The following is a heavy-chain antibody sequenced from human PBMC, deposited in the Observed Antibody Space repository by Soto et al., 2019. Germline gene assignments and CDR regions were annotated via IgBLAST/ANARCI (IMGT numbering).Heavy chain of an antibody. Sequence: ASVKVSCKASGYTFTSYAMHWVRQAPGQRLEWMGWINAGNGNTKYSQKFQGRVTITRDTSASTAYMELSSLRSEDTAVYYCARDLETDTAMVTLDYYYYGMDVWGQGTTVTVSS. V-gene: IGHV1-3*01. D-gene: IGHD5-18*01. CDR3: ARDLETDTAMVTLDYYYYGMDV. J-gene: IGHJ6*02. CDR1: GYTFTSYA. CDR2: INAGNGNT.